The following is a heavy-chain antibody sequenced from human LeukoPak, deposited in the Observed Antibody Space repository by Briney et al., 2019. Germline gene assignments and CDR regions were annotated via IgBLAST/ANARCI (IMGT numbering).Heavy chain of an antibody. CDR1: GFAFRSYW. J-gene: IGHJ4*02. D-gene: IGHD1-26*01. CDR3: ASGVSGSYGCGDY. V-gene: IGHV3-74*01. Sequence: TGGSLRLSCAAPGFAFRSYWMHCVRQVPGKGLEWVARVSPDGSSTSYAASVKGRFTISRDNAKNTVYLQMNSLRGEDTAVHYCASGVSGSYGCGDYWGQGTLVTVSS. CDR2: VSPDGSST.